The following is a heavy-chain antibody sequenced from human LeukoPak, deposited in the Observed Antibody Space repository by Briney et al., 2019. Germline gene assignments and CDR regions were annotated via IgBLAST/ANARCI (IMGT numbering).Heavy chain of an antibody. CDR2: IYYSGST. J-gene: IGHJ6*03. D-gene: IGHD1-1*01. V-gene: IGHV4-59*12. CDR1: GGSISSYY. CDR3: AKIQLERRGYYMDV. Sequence: SETLSLTCTVSGGSISSYYWSWLRQPPGKGLEWIGYIYYSGSTNYNPSLKSRVTISVDTSKNQFSLKLSSVTAADTAVYYCAKIQLERRGYYMDVWGKGTTVTISS.